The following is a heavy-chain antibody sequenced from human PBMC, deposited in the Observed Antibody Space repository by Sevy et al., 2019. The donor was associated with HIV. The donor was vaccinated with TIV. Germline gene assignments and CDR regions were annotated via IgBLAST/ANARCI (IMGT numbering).Heavy chain of an antibody. CDR2: FDRTDIT. D-gene: IGHD2-21*01. J-gene: IGHJ4*02. Sequence: GGSLRLSCEASGFTLSSYTMNWVRQSPEKGLEWVATFDRTDITHYAHSVKGGFIISRDTPKNSLFLEMNSLRDDDTAMYFCVRDERAIASHFDYWGRGTLVTVSS. CDR3: VRDERAIASHFDY. V-gene: IGHV3-48*02. CDR1: GFTLSSYT.